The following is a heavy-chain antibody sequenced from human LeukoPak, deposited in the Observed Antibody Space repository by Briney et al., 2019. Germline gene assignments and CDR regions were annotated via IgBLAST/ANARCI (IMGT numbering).Heavy chain of an antibody. V-gene: IGHV2-70*11. Sequence: ESGPTLMNPTRTLTLTCTFSGLSRRTSGMGVSWIRQPPVKALEWLSRIDWDDDKYYSTSLKTRLTISKDTSKTQVVLTMTNMDPVDTATYYCARISGYSYGYAPFDYWGQGTLVTVSS. CDR3: ARISGYSYGYAPFDY. J-gene: IGHJ4*02. CDR2: IDWDDDK. D-gene: IGHD5-18*01. CDR1: GLSRRTSGMG.